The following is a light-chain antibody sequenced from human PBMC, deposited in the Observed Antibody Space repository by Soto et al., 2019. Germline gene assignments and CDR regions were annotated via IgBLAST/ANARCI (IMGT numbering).Light chain of an antibody. Sequence: DIVMTQSPLSLPVTPGESASISCRSSQSPLHSNGYNFFDWYVQKPGQSPQLLIYLGSNRASGVPDRFSGSGSGTDFTLKISRVEAEDAGVYYCMQGLETPYTFGQGTKLEIK. CDR2: LGS. V-gene: IGKV2-28*01. J-gene: IGKJ2*01. CDR1: QSPLHSNGYNF. CDR3: MQGLETPYT.